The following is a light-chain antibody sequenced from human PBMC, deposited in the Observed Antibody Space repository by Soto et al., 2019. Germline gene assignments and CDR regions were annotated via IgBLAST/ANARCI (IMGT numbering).Light chain of an antibody. CDR1: RTISGW. Sequence: DKQMTQSPSTLSASLGYRLTITCRASRTISGWLAWYQQKPGKVPNLLIYKASSLESGVPSRFSGSGSGTEFTLTISGLQPDDFATYYCQHYNDYFPTFGQGTKVDIK. CDR2: KAS. J-gene: IGKJ1*01. CDR3: QHYNDYFPT. V-gene: IGKV1-5*03.